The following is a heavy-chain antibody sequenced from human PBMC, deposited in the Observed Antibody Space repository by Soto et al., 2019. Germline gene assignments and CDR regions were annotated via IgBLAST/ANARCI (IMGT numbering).Heavy chain of an antibody. CDR2: ISYDGSNK. J-gene: IGHJ4*02. CDR3: ARSPYSVSYLAYFDY. V-gene: IGHV3-30*03. Sequence: QVQLVESGGGVVQPGRSLRLSCAASGFTFSSYGMHWVRQAPGKGLEWVAVISYDGSNKYYADSVKGRVTISRDNSKNALYLQMNSLRAEDTAVYYCARSPYSVSYLAYFDYGGQGTLVTVSS. CDR1: GFTFSSYG. D-gene: IGHD1-26*01.